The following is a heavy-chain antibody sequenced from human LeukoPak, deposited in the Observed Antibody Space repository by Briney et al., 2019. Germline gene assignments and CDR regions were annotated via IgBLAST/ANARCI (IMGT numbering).Heavy chain of an antibody. J-gene: IGHJ4*02. Sequence: SETLSLTCTVSGGSISSGDNYWSWIRQPAGKGLEWIGRIYTSGSTNYNPSLKSRVTISGDTSKNQFSLRLSSVTAADTAVYYCARASYSYDINGWVPFDYWGQGTLVTVSS. CDR3: ARASYSYDINGWVPFDY. CDR1: GGSISSGDNY. D-gene: IGHD3-22*01. V-gene: IGHV4-61*02. CDR2: IYTSGST.